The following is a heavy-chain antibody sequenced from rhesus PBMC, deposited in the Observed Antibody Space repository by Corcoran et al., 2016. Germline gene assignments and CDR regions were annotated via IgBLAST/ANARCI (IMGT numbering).Heavy chain of an antibody. J-gene: IGHJ4*01. Sequence: QLQLQESGPGLVKPSETLSLTCAVSGGSISRNYWSWIRQPPGKGLERIGRMCGRGGVTDYDPSLKSRGTISTDTAKSQLSRKLSAGAGADTAVYCGAREGWEGTTRYWGQGVLVTVSS. CDR1: GGSISRNY. V-gene: IGHV4-173*01. D-gene: IGHD1-44*01. CDR2: MCGRGGVT. CDR3: AREGWEGTTRY.